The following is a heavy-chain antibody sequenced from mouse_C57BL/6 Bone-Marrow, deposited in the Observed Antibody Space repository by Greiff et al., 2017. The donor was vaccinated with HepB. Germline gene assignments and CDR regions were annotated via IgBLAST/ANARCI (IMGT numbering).Heavy chain of an antibody. CDR1: GYTFTSYW. CDR3: TREGSNGLAAPFDV. D-gene: IGHD2-5*01. J-gene: IGHJ1*03. CDR2: IYPGNSDT. Sequence: EVQLQQSGTVLARPGASVKMSCKTSGYTFTSYWMHWVKQRPGQGLEWIGAIYPGNSDTSYNQKFKGKAKLTAVTSASTAYMELSSLTNEDSAVYYCTREGSNGLAAPFDVWGTGTTVTVSS. V-gene: IGHV1-5*01.